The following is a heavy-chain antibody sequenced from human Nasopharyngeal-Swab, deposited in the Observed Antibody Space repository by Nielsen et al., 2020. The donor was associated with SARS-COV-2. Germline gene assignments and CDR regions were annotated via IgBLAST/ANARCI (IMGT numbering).Heavy chain of an antibody. CDR2: ISGSGGST. V-gene: IGHV3-23*01. J-gene: IGHJ4*02. CDR1: GFTFSSYA. CDR3: AKDLGVESPLWFDY. Sequence: GESLKISCTASGFTFSSYAMSWVRQAPGKELEWVSEISGSGGSTYYAESVKGRFTISRDNSKNTLYLQMSSLRAEDTAIYYCAKDLGVESPLWFDYWGQGTLLTVSS. D-gene: IGHD4-23*01.